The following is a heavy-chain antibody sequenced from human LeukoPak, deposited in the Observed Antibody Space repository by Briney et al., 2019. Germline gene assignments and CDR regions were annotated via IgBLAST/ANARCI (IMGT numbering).Heavy chain of an antibody. V-gene: IGHV4-31*03. CDR3: ARSGYSSTPWYFDY. J-gene: IGHJ4*02. D-gene: IGHD5-18*01. CDR1: GGSLSSGGYY. Sequence: SETLSLTCTVSGGSLSSGGYYWSWIRQHPGKGLEWIGYIYYSGSTYYNPSLKSRVTISVDTSKNQFSRKLSSVTAADTAVYYCARSGYSSTPWYFDYWGQGTLVTVSS. CDR2: IYYSGST.